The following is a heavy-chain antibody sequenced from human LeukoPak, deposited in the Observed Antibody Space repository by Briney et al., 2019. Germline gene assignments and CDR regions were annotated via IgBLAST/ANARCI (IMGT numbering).Heavy chain of an antibody. Sequence: SETLSLTCTVSGGSISSYYWNWIRQSAGKGLEWIGRIYSTGSTNYNPSLKSRVTMSVDTSKNQFSLKLNSVTAADTAVCYCAREGYSDTLDYYANFDHWGQGTLVTVSS. V-gene: IGHV4-4*07. CDR3: AREGYSDTLDYYANFDH. J-gene: IGHJ4*02. CDR2: IYSTGST. CDR1: GGSISSYY. D-gene: IGHD3-22*01.